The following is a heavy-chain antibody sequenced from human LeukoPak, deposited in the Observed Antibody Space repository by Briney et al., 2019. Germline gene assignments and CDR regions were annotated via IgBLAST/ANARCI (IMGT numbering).Heavy chain of an antibody. CDR2: ISGSGGST. J-gene: IGHJ6*03. V-gene: IGHV3-23*01. CDR1: GFTFTSYA. CDR3: AKAPSYDFWSGFYYYYMDV. D-gene: IGHD3/OR15-3a*01. Sequence: GGSLRLSCAASGFTFTSYAMSWVRQAPGKGLEWVSGISGSGGSTYYADCVKGRFSISRDNSKNTLYLQMNSLRAEDTAVYYCAKAPSYDFWSGFYYYYMDVWGKGTTVTVSS.